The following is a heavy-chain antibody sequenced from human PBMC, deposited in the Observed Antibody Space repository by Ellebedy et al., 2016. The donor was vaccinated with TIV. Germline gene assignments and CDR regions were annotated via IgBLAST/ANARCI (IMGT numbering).Heavy chain of an antibody. Sequence: ASVKVSCKASGYTFSNYYMHWMRQAPGQGLEWMGIINAGGGSTTYAQKLQGRLTMTRDTSTNTIYVELSSLRSEDTAVYYCARDKMERHYGSGGNRGMDVWGQGTTVTVSS. V-gene: IGHV1-46*01. CDR1: GYTFSNYY. CDR3: ARDKMERHYGSGGNRGMDV. CDR2: INAGGGST. D-gene: IGHD3-10*01. J-gene: IGHJ6*02.